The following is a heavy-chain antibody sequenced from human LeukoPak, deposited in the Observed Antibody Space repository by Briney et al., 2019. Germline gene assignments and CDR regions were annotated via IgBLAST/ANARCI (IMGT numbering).Heavy chain of an antibody. J-gene: IGHJ4*02. CDR2: IKQDGSEK. CDR1: GSTFSSYW. CDR3: ARDRVPPDY. Sequence: GGSLRLSCAASGSTFSSYWMSWVRQAPGKGLEWVANIKQDGSEKYYVDSVKGRFTISRDNAKNSLYLQMNSLRAEDTAVYYCARDRVPPDYWGQGTLVTVSS. V-gene: IGHV3-7*01. D-gene: IGHD3-10*01.